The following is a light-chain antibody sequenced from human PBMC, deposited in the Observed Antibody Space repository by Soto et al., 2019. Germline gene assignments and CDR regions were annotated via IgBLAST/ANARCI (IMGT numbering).Light chain of an antibody. CDR3: QQYGSSEII. Sequence: EIVLTHSPGTLSLSPWEIATLSCWASQSVSSSYLAWYQQKPGQAPRLLIYDISSRATGIPDRFSGSVSGTDFTRTITRLEPEDFAVFYCQQYGSSEIIFGQGTRLEIK. J-gene: IGKJ5*01. V-gene: IGKV3-20*01. CDR1: QSVSSSY. CDR2: DIS.